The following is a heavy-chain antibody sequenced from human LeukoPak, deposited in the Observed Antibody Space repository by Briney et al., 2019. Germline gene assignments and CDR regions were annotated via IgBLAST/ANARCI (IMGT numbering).Heavy chain of an antibody. CDR3: ARSPQDRGVSHYDR. D-gene: IGHD2-8*01. Sequence: ASVKVSCKASGYTFTGYHIHWVRQAPGQGLEWMGRINPNSGGTNSAQKFQGRVTMTRDTSTSTAYMEMSSLKSDDTAFYSCARSPQDRGVSHYDRWGQRTLVIVSS. J-gene: IGHJ5*02. CDR1: GYTFTGYH. V-gene: IGHV1-2*02. CDR2: INPNSGGT.